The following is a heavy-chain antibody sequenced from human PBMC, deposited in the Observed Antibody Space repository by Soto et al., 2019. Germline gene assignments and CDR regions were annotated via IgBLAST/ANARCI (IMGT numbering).Heavy chain of an antibody. D-gene: IGHD6-19*01. CDR1: GGSVISGSYY. J-gene: IGHJ6*02. Sequence: SETLSLTCTVSGGSVISGSYYFSCIRQPPWNGLEWIGYIYYSGSTNYNPSLKSRVTISVDTSKNQFSLKLSSVTAADTAVYYCARDDSSDSSYYYYGMDVWGQGTTVTVSS. CDR3: ARDDSSDSSYYYYGMDV. CDR2: IYYSGST. V-gene: IGHV4-61*01.